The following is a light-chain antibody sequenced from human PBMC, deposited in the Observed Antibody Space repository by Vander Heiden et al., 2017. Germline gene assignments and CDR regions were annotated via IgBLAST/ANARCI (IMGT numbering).Light chain of an antibody. Sequence: DIVMTQSPDFLAVSLGERATINCKSSQTLLYNSNNKNYLAWYQQKPGQPPRLLIYWASTRESGVPDRFSGGGSGTDFTLTINNLQPEDVAVYYCQQYYTSPMYTFGQGTKLEIK. CDR3: QQYYTSPMYT. V-gene: IGKV4-1*01. CDR2: WAS. CDR1: QTLLYNSNNKNY. J-gene: IGKJ2*01.